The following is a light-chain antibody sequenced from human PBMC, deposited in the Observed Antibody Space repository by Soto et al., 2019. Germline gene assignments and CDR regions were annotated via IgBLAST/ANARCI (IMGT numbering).Light chain of an antibody. CDR2: EVS. CDR1: SSDVGTYNY. CDR3: SSYTSSSSLVV. Sequence: QSALTQPASVSGSPAQSITISCTGTSSDVGTYNYVSWYQQHPGKAPKLMIYEVSNRPSGVSNRFSGSKSGNTASLTISGLQAEDEADYYCSSYTSSSSLVVFGGGTKLTVL. J-gene: IGLJ3*02. V-gene: IGLV2-14*01.